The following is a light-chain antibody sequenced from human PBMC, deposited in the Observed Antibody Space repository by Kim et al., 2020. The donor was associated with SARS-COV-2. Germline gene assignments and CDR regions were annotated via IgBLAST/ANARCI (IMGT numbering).Light chain of an antibody. J-gene: IGKJ1*01. CDR1: QSVSSSY. CDR3: QQYGSSPWT. V-gene: IGKV3-20*01. CDR2: GAS. Sequence: EIVLTQSPGTLSLSPGERATLSCRASQSVSSSYLAWYQQKPGQAPRLLIYGASNMATGIPDRFSGSGSGTDFTLTISRLEPEDFAVYYCQQYGSSPWTFGQGTKVDIK.